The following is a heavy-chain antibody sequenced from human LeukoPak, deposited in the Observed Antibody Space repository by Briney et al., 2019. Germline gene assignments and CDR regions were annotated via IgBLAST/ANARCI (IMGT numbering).Heavy chain of an antibody. CDR3: ARDRKDSYGTPVAY. Sequence: PGGSLRLSCAASGFTFSDYYMSWIRQAPGKGLEWISYISGSGSTISYADSVKGRFTISRDNAKNSLYLQMNSLRAEDTAVYYCARDRKDSYGTPVAYWGQGTLVTVSS. D-gene: IGHD3-10*01. CDR1: GFTFSDYY. V-gene: IGHV3-11*01. CDR2: ISGSGSTI. J-gene: IGHJ4*02.